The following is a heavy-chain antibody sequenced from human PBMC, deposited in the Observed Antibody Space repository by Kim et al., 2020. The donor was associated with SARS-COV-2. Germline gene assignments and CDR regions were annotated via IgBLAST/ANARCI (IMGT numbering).Heavy chain of an antibody. Sequence: SETLSLTCAVYGGSFSGYYWSWIRQPPGKGLEWIGEINHSGSTNYNPSLKSRVTISVDTSKNQFSLKLSSVTAADTAVYYCARGGCSSTSCRHTYYYYYGMDVWGQGTTVTVSS. V-gene: IGHV4-34*01. CDR3: ARGGCSSTSCRHTYYYYYGMDV. J-gene: IGHJ6*02. D-gene: IGHD2-2*01. CDR2: INHSGST. CDR1: GGSFSGYY.